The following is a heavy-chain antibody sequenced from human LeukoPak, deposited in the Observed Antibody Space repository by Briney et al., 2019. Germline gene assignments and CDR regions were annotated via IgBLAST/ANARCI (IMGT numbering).Heavy chain of an antibody. CDR3: ARDDKVASFDY. V-gene: IGHV3-33*01. CDR2: IWYDGSNK. Sequence: GGTLRLSCAASGFTFSSYGMHWVRQAPGKGLKRVAVIWYDGSNKYYADSVKGRFTISRDNSKNTLYLQMNSLRAEDTAVYYCARDDKVASFDYWGQGTLVTVSS. D-gene: IGHD5-12*01. CDR1: GFTFSSYG. J-gene: IGHJ4*02.